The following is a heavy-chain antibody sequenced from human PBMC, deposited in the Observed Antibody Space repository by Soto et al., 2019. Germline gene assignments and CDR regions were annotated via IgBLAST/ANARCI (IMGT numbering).Heavy chain of an antibody. Sequence: PGGSLRLSCAASGFSCSSYGMHWVRQAPGKGLEWVAVISYDVTNKYYADSVKGRFTISRDNSKNTLYLQMNSLRAEDTAVYYCAKDLRIAVAGTDYFDSWGQGTLVTVS. CDR3: AKDLRIAVAGTDYFDS. CDR1: GFSCSSYG. D-gene: IGHD6-19*01. J-gene: IGHJ4*02. CDR2: ISYDVTNK. V-gene: IGHV3-30*18.